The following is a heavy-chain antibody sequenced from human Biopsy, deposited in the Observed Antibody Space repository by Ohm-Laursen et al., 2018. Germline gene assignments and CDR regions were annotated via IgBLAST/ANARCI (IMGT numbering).Heavy chain of an antibody. D-gene: IGHD2-15*01. Sequence: SLRLSCSASKFTVRTNSMSWVRLAPGKGLEWVSAIRVSGVSTYYTDSVKGRFTIPRDNSKNTLYLQMNSLRAEDTAVYYCCLLSGGYRHADYWGQGTLVTVSS. CDR1: KFTVRTNS. J-gene: IGHJ4*02. CDR3: CLLSGGYRHADY. V-gene: IGHV3-23*01. CDR2: IRVSGVST.